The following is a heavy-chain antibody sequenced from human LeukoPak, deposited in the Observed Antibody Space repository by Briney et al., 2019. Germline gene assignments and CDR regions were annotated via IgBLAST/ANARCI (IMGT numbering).Heavy chain of an antibody. CDR2: IWYDGSNK. CDR3: ARGYDSSGFGPFEY. Sequence: GGSLRLSCAASGFTFSSYRMHWVRQAPGKGLEWVAVIWYDGSNKNYADSVKGRFTISRDNSKNTLYLQMNSLRAEDTAVYYFARGYDSSGFGPFEYWGEGTLVTVSS. D-gene: IGHD3-22*01. CDR1: GFTFSSYR. V-gene: IGHV3-33*01. J-gene: IGHJ4*02.